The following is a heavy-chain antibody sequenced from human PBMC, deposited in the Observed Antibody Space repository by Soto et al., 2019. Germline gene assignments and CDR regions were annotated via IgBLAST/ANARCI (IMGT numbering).Heavy chain of an antibody. V-gene: IGHV4-30-2*01. J-gene: IGHJ4*02. CDR2: IYHSGST. CDR1: GGSISSGGYS. CDR3: ARGNVVAIDY. D-gene: IGHD2-21*01. Sequence: SGTLSLTCVVSGGSISSGGYSWSWIRQPPGKGLEWIGYIYHSGSTYYNPSLKSRVTISVDRSKNQFSLKLSSVTAADTAVYYCARGNVVAIDYWGQGTLVTAPQ.